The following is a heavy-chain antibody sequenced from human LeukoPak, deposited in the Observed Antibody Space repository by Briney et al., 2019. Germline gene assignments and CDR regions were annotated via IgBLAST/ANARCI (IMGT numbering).Heavy chain of an antibody. J-gene: IGHJ4*02. D-gene: IGHD4-17*01. CDR1: GYTFTGYY. CDR2: INSDTGGT. CDR3: ARDTITVTTPYFDY. V-gene: IGHV1-2*02. Sequence: ASVKVSCKASGYTFTGYYIHWVRRAPGQGLEWMGWINSDTGGTIYAQNFQGRVTMTRDTSTTTAYMELSSLKSDDTAFYYCARDTITVTTPYFDYWGQGTLVTVPS.